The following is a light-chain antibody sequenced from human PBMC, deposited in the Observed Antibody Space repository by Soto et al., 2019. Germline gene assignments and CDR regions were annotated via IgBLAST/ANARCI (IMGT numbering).Light chain of an antibody. CDR2: DVS. CDR3: SSYSTSSTVV. J-gene: IGLJ3*02. Sequence: QSALTQPASVSGSPGQSITISCTGTSSDVLNYNYVSWYQNHPGKAPKLIISDVSNRPSGVSNRFSGSKSGNTASLTISGLQAEDEADYYCSSYSTSSTVVFGGGTKVTVL. V-gene: IGLV2-14*01. CDR1: SSDVLNYNY.